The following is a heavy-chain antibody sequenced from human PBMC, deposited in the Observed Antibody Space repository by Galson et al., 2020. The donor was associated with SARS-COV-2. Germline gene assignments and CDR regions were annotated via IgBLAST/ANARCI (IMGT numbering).Heavy chain of an antibody. Sequence: KMSGPTLVKPTQTLTLTCTFSGFSLNTSGVGVGWIRQPPGKALEWLALIFWDNDKWYSPSMKSRLNINNDASKNQVVLTMTNMDPVDTATYYWSNSSGWAVTGQNGLDPWGQGTLVTVSS. CDR3: SNSSGWAVTGQNGLDP. J-gene: IGHJ5*02. V-gene: IGHV2-5*02. D-gene: IGHD1-20*01. CDR1: GFSLNTSGVG. CDR2: IFWDNDK.